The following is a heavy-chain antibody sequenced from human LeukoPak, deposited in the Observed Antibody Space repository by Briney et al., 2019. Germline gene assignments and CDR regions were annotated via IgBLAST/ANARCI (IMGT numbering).Heavy chain of an antibody. J-gene: IGHJ4*02. D-gene: IGHD2-8*01. V-gene: IGHV4-59*01. CDR2: IYYSGST. CDR3: ARSYCTNGVCSFDFDY. CDR1: GGSFSGYY. Sequence: SETLSLTCAVYGGSFSGYYWSWIRQPPGKGLEWIGYIYYSGSTNYNPSLKSRVTISVDTSKNQFSLKLSSVTAADTAVYYCARSYCTNGVCSFDFDYWGQGTLVTVSS.